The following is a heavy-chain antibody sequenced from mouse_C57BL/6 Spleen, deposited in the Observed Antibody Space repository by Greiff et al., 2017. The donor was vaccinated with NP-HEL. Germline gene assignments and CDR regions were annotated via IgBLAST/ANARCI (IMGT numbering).Heavy chain of an antibody. CDR2: IHPGSGGT. CDR3: ARDYYGSSPDD. D-gene: IGHD1-1*01. CDR1: GYAFTNYL. V-gene: IGHV1-54*01. J-gene: IGHJ2*01. Sequence: VQLQESGAELVRPGTSVKVSCKASGYAFTNYLIEWVKQRPGQGLEWIGVIHPGSGGTNYNEKFKGKATLTSDKSTSTAYIKLSSLTSEDSAVYFSARDYYGSSPDDWGQGTTLTVSS.